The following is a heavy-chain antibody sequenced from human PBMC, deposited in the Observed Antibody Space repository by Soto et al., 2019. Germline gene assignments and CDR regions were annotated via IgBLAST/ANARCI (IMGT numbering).Heavy chain of an antibody. D-gene: IGHD3-3*01. J-gene: IGHJ6*02. CDR3: ARVTAYYDFWSGTYYYYYGMDV. CDR1: GGSISSSNW. Sequence: SETLSLTCAVSGGSISSSNWWSWVRQPPGKGLEWIGEIYHSGSTNYNPSLKSRVTISVDKSKNQFSLKLSSVTAADTAVYYCARVTAYYDFWSGTYYYYYGMDVWGQGTTVTVSS. V-gene: IGHV4-4*02. CDR2: IYHSGST.